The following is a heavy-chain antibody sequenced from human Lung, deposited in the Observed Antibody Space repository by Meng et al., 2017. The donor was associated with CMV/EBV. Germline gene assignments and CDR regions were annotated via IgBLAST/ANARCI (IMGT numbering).Heavy chain of an antibody. D-gene: IGHD3-3*01. J-gene: IGHJ1*01. Sequence: ASVKVSCKASGYTFTDYRMHWVRQAPGQGLEWMGWISPNNGATNYAQKFQGRVTMTRDTSINTAYMELNRLTYDDTAVYYCASKMYYDFWSAYRGTEGVDPVKIWGQGTLVTVSS. CDR1: GYTFTDYR. V-gene: IGHV1-2*02. CDR3: ASKMYYDFWSAYRGTEGVDPVKI. CDR2: ISPNNGAT.